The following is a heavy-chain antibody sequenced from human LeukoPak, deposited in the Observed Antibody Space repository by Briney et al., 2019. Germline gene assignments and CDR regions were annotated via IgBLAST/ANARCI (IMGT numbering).Heavy chain of an antibody. CDR1: GFAFSSYD. CDR2: IATAGDT. CDR3: IRGGETGFDI. Sequence: GGSLRLSCAASGFAFSSYDMHCVRHATGKGLEWVSAIATAGDTYYSGSVKGRFTISRENAKNSMYLQMRSLRVGDTAVYYCIRGGETGFDIWGQGTMVTVSS. V-gene: IGHV3-13*01. D-gene: IGHD1-1*01. J-gene: IGHJ3*02.